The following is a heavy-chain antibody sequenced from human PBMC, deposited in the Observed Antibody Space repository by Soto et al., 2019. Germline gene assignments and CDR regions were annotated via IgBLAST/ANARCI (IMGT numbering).Heavy chain of an antibody. D-gene: IGHD3-22*01. CDR1: SVSISGYY. CDR2: IYYSGST. J-gene: IGHJ4*02. V-gene: IGHV4-59*08. Sequence: ETLSLTCTVASVSISGYYWSWFRQPPGKGLEWIGYIYYSGSTTYTPSLKSRVTIAVDTSKNQFSLRLNSVTAADTAVYYCARLGGYYQAFDQWGQGSLVTVS. CDR3: ARLGGYYQAFDQ.